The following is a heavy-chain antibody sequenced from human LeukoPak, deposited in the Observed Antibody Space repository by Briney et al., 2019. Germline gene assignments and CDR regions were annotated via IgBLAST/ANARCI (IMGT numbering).Heavy chain of an antibody. Sequence: SETLSLTCAVYGGSFSGYYWSWIRQPPGKGLEWIGEINHSGSTNYNPSLKSRVTISVDTSKNQFSLKLSSVTAADTAVYYCARRYGSGSFFDYWGQGTLVTVSP. CDR1: GGSFSGYY. CDR3: ARRYGSGSFFDY. D-gene: IGHD3-10*01. CDR2: INHSGST. J-gene: IGHJ4*02. V-gene: IGHV4-34*01.